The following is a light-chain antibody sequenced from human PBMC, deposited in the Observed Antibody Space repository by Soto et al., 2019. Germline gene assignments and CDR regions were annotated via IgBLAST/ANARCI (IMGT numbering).Light chain of an antibody. V-gene: IGLV1-40*01. Sequence: QSVLTQPPSVSGAPGQRVTISCTGISSNIVAGYDVHWYQQLPGTAPKLLIYGNSNRPSGVPDRFSGSKSGTSASLAITGLQADDEADYYCQSYDSSLSVVVFGGGTKLTVL. CDR2: GNS. CDR3: QSYDSSLSVVV. CDR1: SSNIVAGYD. J-gene: IGLJ2*01.